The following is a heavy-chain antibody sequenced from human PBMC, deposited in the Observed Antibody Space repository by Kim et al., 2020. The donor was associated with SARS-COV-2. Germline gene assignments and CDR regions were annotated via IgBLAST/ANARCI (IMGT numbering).Heavy chain of an antibody. Sequence: GGSLRLSCAVSGFTFSNYWMNWVRQAPGKGLEWVANIKKDGSEKNYVDSVKGRFTISRDNARNSLYLQMNSLRVEDTAVYYCVGIYCGQGTLVTDPS. J-gene: IGHJ4*02. V-gene: IGHV3-7*03. CDR2: IKKDGSEK. CDR3: VGIY. CDR1: GFTFSNYW.